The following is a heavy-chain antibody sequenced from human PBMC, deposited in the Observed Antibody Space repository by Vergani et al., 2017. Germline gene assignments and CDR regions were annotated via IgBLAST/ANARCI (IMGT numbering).Heavy chain of an antibody. Sequence: QLQLQESGPGLVKPSETLSLTCTVSGGSISSSSYYWGWIRQPPGKGLEWIGSIYFIRSTYYNPSRKSRVNISVDTSKNHLSLKLGSVTAADTAVYYCARRGAIYGYFDRCGQGTQVTVSA. D-gene: IGHD2/OR15-2a*01. CDR2: IYFIRST. CDR3: ARRGAIYGYFDR. V-gene: IGHV4-39*01. CDR1: GGSISSSSYY. J-gene: IGHJ4*02.